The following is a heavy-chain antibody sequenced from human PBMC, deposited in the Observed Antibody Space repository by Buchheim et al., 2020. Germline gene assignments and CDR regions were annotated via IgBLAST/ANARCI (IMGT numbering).Heavy chain of an antibody. CDR3: AKAPPTESSIADRYYFDY. CDR2: ISGSGGST. D-gene: IGHD6-6*01. J-gene: IGHJ4*02. CDR1: GFTFSSYA. Sequence: EVQLLESGGGLVQPGGSLRLSCAGSGFTFSSYAMSWVRQAPGKGLEWVSDISGSGGSTYYADSVKGRFTISRDNSKKTMYLQMNSLRAEDTAVYYCAKAPPTESSIADRYYFDYWGQGTL. V-gene: IGHV3-23*01.